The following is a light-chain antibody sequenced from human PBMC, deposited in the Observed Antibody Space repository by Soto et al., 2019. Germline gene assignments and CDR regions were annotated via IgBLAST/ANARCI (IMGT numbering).Light chain of an antibody. CDR1: QDISSY. J-gene: IGKJ1*01. CDR2: AAS. CDR3: QNYNSAPQT. Sequence: DIQMTQSPSSLSASVGDRVTITCRASQDISSYLAWYQQKPGKVPKLLIYAASTLQSGVPSRFSGSGSGTDFTLTISSLQPEDVATYYCQNYNSAPQTFGQGTKVEIK. V-gene: IGKV1-27*01.